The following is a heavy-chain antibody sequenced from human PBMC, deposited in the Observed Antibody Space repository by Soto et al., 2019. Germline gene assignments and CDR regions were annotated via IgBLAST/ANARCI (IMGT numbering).Heavy chain of an antibody. CDR1: GFTVSSNY. CDR2: IYSGGST. D-gene: IGHD3-10*01. CDR3: ARDSSFVGSGSYGLDAFDI. Sequence: EVQLVESGGGLIQPGGSLRLSCAASGFTVSSNYMSWVRQAPGKGLEWVSVIYSGGSTYYADSVKGRFTISRDNSKNTLYLKMNSLRAEDTAVYYCARDSSFVGSGSYGLDAFDIWGQGTMVTVSS. J-gene: IGHJ3*02. V-gene: IGHV3-53*01.